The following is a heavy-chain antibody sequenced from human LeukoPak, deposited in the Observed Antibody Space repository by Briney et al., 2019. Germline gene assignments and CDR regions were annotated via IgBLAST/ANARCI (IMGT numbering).Heavy chain of an antibody. V-gene: IGHV3-23*01. D-gene: IGHD6-19*01. CDR1: GFTFSSYG. CDR3: AREGGSGWYSGWFDP. J-gene: IGHJ5*02. Sequence: PGGSLRLSCAASGFTFSSYGMSWVRQAPGKGLEWVSAISGSGGSTYYADSVKGRFTISRDNSKNTLYLQMNSLRADDTAVYYCAREGGSGWYSGWFDPWGQGTLVTVSS. CDR2: ISGSGGST.